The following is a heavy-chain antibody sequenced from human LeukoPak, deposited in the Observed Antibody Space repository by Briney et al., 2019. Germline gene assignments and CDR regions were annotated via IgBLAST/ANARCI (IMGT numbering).Heavy chain of an antibody. CDR2: ISSSSSYI. CDR3: ARQKRRDCSGGSCYYYYYMDV. V-gene: IGHV3-21*01. CDR1: GFTFSSYS. J-gene: IGHJ6*03. D-gene: IGHD2-15*01. Sequence: PGGSLRLSCAASGFTFSSYSMNWVRQAPGKGLEWVSSISSSSSYIYYADSVKGRFTISRDNAKNSLYLQMNSLRAEDTAVYYCARQKRRDCSGGSCYYYYYMDVWGKGTTVTVSS.